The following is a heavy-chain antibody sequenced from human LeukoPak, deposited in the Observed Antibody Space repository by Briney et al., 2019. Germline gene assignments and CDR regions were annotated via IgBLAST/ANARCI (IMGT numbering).Heavy chain of an antibody. CDR2: ISSSSSYI. CDR3: ARECSITIFGVVPSAFDP. V-gene: IGHV3-21*01. Sequence: GGSLRLSCAASGFTFSSYSMNWVRQAPGKGLEWVSSISSSSSYIYYADSVKGRFTISRDNAENSLYLQMNSLRAEDTAVYYCARECSITIFGVVPSAFDPWGQGTLVTVSS. D-gene: IGHD3-3*01. J-gene: IGHJ5*02. CDR1: GFTFSSYS.